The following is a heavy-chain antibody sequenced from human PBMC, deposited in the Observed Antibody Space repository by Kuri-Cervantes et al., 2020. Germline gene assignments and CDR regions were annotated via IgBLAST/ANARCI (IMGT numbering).Heavy chain of an antibody. CDR1: GGTFTNYG. CDR2: IIPIFATT. V-gene: IGHV1-69*05. J-gene: IGHJ4*02. D-gene: IGHD4-23*01. Sequence: SVKVSCKASGGTFTNYGVNWVRQAPGQGLEWMGGIIPIFATTNYAQKFPDRVSITTDDSTSTAYMELRSLRSDDTAVYYCATLNSRQVDYWGQGTLVTVSS. CDR3: ATLNSRQVDY.